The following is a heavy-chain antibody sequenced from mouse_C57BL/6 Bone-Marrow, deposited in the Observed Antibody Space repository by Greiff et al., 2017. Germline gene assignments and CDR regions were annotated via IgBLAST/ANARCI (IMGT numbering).Heavy chain of an antibody. CDR3: ARWPTGTWFAY. J-gene: IGHJ3*01. CDR1: GYTFTSYW. CDR2: IDPSDSYT. D-gene: IGHD4-1*02. V-gene: IGHV1-59*01. Sequence: QVQLQQPGAELVRPGTSVKLSCKASGYTFTSYWMHWVKQRPGQGLEWIGVIDPSDSYTNYNQKFKGKATLTVDTSSSTAYMQLSSLTSEDSAVYYWARWPTGTWFAYWDRGTRVTVSA.